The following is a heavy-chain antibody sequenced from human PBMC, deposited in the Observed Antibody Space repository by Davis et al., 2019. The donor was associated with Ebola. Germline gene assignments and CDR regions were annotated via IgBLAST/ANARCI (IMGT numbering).Heavy chain of an antibody. J-gene: IGHJ6*03. CDR2: IKQDGSEK. Sequence: GESLKISCAASGFTFSSYWMSWVRQAPGKGLEWVANIKQDGSEKYYVDSVKGRLTISRDNAKNSLYLQMNSLRDEDTAVFYCARVLRGVIGRNFYYYMDVWGKGTTVTVSS. CDR3: ARVLRGVIGRNFYYYMDV. CDR1: GFTFSSYW. D-gene: IGHD3-10*01. V-gene: IGHV3-7*01.